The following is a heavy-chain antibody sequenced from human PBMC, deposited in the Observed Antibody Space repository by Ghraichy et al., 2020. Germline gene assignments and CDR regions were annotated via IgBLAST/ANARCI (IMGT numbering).Heavy chain of an antibody. CDR2: INHSGST. J-gene: IGHJ5*02. CDR3: ASFGYSYGWFDP. D-gene: IGHD5-18*01. CDR1: GGSFSGYY. Sequence: SETLSLTCAVYGGSFSGYYWSWIRQPPGKGLEWIGEINHSGSTNYNPSLKSRVTISVDTSKNQFSLKLSSVTAADTAVYYCASFGYSYGWFDPWGQGTLVTVSS. V-gene: IGHV4-34*01.